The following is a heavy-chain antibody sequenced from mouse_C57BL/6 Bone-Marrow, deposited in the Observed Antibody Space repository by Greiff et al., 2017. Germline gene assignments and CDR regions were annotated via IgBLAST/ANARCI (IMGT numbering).Heavy chain of an antibody. CDR1: GYTFTSYW. CDR3: ARNYYDTPFDY. CDR2: IYPGSGST. V-gene: IGHV1-55*01. J-gene: IGHJ3*01. D-gene: IGHD1-1*01. Sequence: VQLQQPGAELVKPGASVKMSCKASGYTFTSYWITWVKQRPGQGLEWIGDIYPGSGSTNYTEKFKSKATLTVDTSSSTAYMQLSSLTSEDAAVYYCARNYYDTPFDYWGQGTLVTVSA.